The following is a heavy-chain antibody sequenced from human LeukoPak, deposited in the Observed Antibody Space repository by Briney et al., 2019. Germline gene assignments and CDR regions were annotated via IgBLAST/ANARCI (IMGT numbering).Heavy chain of an antibody. CDR2: IIPIFGTA. Sequence: AASVKVSCKASGGTFSSYAISWVRQAPGQGLEWMGGIIPIFGTANYAQKFQGRVTITADKSTSTAYMELSSLRSEDTAVYYCARVNFLSVGESKNGMDVWGQGTTVTVSS. D-gene: IGHD3-10*01. CDR3: ARVNFLSVGESKNGMDV. V-gene: IGHV1-69*06. J-gene: IGHJ6*02. CDR1: GGTFSSYA.